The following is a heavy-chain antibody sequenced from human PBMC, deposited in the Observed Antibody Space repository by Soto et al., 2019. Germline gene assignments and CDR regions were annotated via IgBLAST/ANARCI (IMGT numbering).Heavy chain of an antibody. Sequence: GGSLRVSCAASGYTFTSYSMNWVRQAPGKGLEWVSYIRGTTHYADSVKGRFTISRDNARSSLYLQMNSLRADDTAVYYCARDDSFAFDIWGPGTMVTVSS. CDR2: IRGTT. V-gene: IGHV3-48*01. D-gene: IGHD2-21*01. CDR3: ARDDSFAFDI. CDR1: GYTFTSYS. J-gene: IGHJ3*02.